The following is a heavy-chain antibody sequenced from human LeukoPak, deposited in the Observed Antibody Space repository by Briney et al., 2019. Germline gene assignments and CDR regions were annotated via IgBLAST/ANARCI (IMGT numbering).Heavy chain of an antibody. D-gene: IGHD6-13*01. CDR3: ARDSRSTSDY. V-gene: IGHV3-48*01. J-gene: IGHJ4*02. CDR2: ISSSSSTI. Sequence: PGGSLRLSCAASGFTFSSYSMNWVRQAPGKGLEWVSYISSSSSTIYYADSVKGRFTISRDNAKKSLYLQMNSLRAEDTAVYYCARDSRSTSDYWGQGTLVTVSS. CDR1: GFTFSSYS.